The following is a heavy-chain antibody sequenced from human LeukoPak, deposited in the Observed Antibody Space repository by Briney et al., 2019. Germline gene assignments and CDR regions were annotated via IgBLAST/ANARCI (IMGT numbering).Heavy chain of an antibody. CDR2: INPNSGGT. V-gene: IGHV1-2*02. D-gene: IGHD4-11*01. CDR1: GYTFTGYY. Sequence: ASVKVSCKASGYTFTGYYMHWVRQAPGQGLEWMGWINPNSGGTNYAQKFQGRVTMTRDTSISTAYMELSRLRSDDTAVYYCARDLHLRSLTTLYYFDYWGQGTLVTVSS. J-gene: IGHJ4*02. CDR3: ARDLHLRSLTTLYYFDY.